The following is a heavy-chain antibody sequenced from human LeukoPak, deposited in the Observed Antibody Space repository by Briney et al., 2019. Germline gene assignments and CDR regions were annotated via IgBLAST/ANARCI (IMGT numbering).Heavy chain of an antibody. CDR3: ARHYYDSSGERRYFDY. J-gene: IGHJ4*02. CDR2: INWNGGST. Sequence: RTGGSLRLSCAASGFTFDDYGMSWVRQAPGKGLEWVSGINWNGGSTGYADSVKGRFTISRDNAKNSLYLQMNSLRAEDTALYHCARHYYDSSGERRYFDYWGQGTLVTVSS. D-gene: IGHD3-22*01. V-gene: IGHV3-20*01. CDR1: GFTFDDYG.